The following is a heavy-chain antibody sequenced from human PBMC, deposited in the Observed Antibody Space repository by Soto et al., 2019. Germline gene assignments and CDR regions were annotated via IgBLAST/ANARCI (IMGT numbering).Heavy chain of an antibody. J-gene: IGHJ4*02. V-gene: IGHV3-48*01. Sequence: SLRLSCAASGFTLIIYSLNCVRQAPGKGLEWVSYIMPGSSHIFYADSVKGRFTISRDNAKNSLYLQMNSLRAEDTAVYYCARHSGYYYWPFDYWGQGTLVTVSS. D-gene: IGHD3-22*01. CDR2: IMPGSSHI. CDR1: GFTLIIYS. CDR3: ARHSGYYYWPFDY.